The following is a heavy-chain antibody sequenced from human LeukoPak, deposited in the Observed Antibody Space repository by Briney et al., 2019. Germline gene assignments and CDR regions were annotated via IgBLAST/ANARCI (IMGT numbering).Heavy chain of an antibody. Sequence: PSQTLSLTCTVSGASLRSGDYYWSWIRQPPGKGLEWIGYIYDSGSTYYNPSLKSRITISVDTSENRFSLKLSSVTATDTAVYYCARDCSGGSCYGAFDIWGQGTMVTVSS. CDR3: ARDCSGGSCYGAFDI. D-gene: IGHD2-15*01. CDR1: GASLRSGDYY. V-gene: IGHV4-30-4*01. J-gene: IGHJ3*02. CDR2: IYDSGST.